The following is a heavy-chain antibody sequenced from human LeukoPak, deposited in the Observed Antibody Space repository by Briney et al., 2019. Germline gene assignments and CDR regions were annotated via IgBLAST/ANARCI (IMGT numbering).Heavy chain of an antibody. D-gene: IGHD3-22*01. Sequence: GGSLRLSCAASGFTFSSYSMNWVRQAPGKGLQWVSGISGSGATTYYTDSVKGRFTISRDNSKNTLYLEMHSLRDEDTAVYYCAKRVYSDSTNYYPLFDYWGQGTLVTVSS. CDR2: ISGSGATT. CDR1: GFTFSSYS. J-gene: IGHJ4*02. V-gene: IGHV3-23*01. CDR3: AKRVYSDSTNYYPLFDY.